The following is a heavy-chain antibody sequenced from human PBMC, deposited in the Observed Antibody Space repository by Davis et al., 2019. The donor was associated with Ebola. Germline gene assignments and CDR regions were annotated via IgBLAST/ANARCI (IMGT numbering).Heavy chain of an antibody. D-gene: IGHD1-1*01. CDR1: GYTFTSYG. CDR3: ARAQFPTTSNH. Sequence: AASVTVSRKASGYTFTSYGISWVRQAPGQGLEWMGWINPHNGNTNYAQNVQGRVTMTTDTSTSTAYMEVGSLRSDDTAVYYCARAQFPTTSNHWGQGTLVTVSS. CDR2: INPHNGNT. V-gene: IGHV1-18*04. J-gene: IGHJ5*02.